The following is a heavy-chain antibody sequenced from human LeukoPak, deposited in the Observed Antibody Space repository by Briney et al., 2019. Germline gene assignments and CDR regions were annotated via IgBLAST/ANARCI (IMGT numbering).Heavy chain of an antibody. CDR2: ISAYNGNT. Sequence: ASVKVSCKASGYTFTNYGISWVRQAPGQGLEWMGWISAYNGNTNYAQTLQGRVTMTTDTSTTTAYMELRSLRSDDTAVYYCATMGGAVADYYYYYGMDVWGQGTTVTVSS. V-gene: IGHV1-18*01. CDR1: GYTFTNYG. D-gene: IGHD6-19*01. CDR3: ATMGGAVADYYYYYGMDV. J-gene: IGHJ6*02.